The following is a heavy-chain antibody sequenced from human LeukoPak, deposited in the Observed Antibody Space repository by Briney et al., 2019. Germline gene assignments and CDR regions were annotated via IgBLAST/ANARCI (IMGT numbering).Heavy chain of an antibody. CDR1: ELALNTYA. J-gene: IGHJ3*02. V-gene: IGHV3-30*02. CDR3: AKESNGLDI. Sequence: GGSLRLSCAASELALNTYAMHWVRQAPGKGLEWVAIVWSGGSRNTYADSVKGRFTISRDNSKNTLYLQMNSLRVEDTAIYYCAKESNGLDIWGRGTMVIVTS. D-gene: IGHD2-8*01. CDR2: VWSGGSRN.